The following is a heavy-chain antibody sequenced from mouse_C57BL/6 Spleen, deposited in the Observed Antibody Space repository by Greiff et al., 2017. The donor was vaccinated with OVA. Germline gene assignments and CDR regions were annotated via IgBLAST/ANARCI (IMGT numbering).Heavy chain of an antibody. CDR3: ARGRPSSGDYYAMDY. V-gene: IGHV1-26*01. CDR1: GYTFTDYY. D-gene: IGHD3-2*02. Sequence: EVQLQQSGPELVKPGASVKISCKASGYTFTDYYMNWVKQSHGKSLEWIGDINPNNGGTSYNQKFKGKATLTVDKSSSTAYMELRSLTSEDSAVYYCARGRPSSGDYYAMDYWGQGTSVTVSS. CDR2: INPNNGGT. J-gene: IGHJ4*01.